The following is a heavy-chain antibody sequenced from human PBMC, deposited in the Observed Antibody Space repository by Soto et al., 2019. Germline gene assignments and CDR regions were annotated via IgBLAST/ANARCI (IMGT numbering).Heavy chain of an antibody. Sequence: EVQLVESGGGLVKPGGSLRLSCAASGFTFSSYSMNWVRQAPGKGLEWISSISSSSSYIYYADSVKGRFTISRDNAKNSRNLQMNSLRAEDTAVYSCARDGDVTQSNTHRWHYGMDVWGQGTTVTVSS. CDR1: GFTFSSYS. CDR3: ARDGDVTQSNTHRWHYGMDV. V-gene: IGHV3-21*01. J-gene: IGHJ6*02. CDR2: ISSSSSYI. D-gene: IGHD3-10*01.